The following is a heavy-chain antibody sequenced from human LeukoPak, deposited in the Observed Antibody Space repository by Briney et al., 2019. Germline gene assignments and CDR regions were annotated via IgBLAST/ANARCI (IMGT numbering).Heavy chain of an antibody. Sequence: PSETLSLTCTVSGYSISSGYYWGWIRQPPGKGLEWIGSIYHSGSTYYNPSLKSRVTISVDTSKNQFSLKLSSVTAADTAVYYCAREGIAARTFDYWGQGTLVTVSS. J-gene: IGHJ4*02. CDR1: GYSISSGYY. V-gene: IGHV4-38-2*02. CDR3: AREGIAARTFDY. CDR2: IYHSGST. D-gene: IGHD6-25*01.